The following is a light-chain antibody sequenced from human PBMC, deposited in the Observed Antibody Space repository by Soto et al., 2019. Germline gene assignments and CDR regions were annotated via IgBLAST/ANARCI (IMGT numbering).Light chain of an antibody. J-gene: IGKJ1*01. CDR1: QSLLHSRGDND. V-gene: IGKV2-28*01. CDR2: LVS. CDR3: MQAQQIPRT. Sequence: DIVLTQSPLSLSVTPGEPASISCRSSQSLLHSRGDNDLDWYVQKPGQSPQLLLYLVSNRASGVADRFSGSGAGTYFTLRISRVEAEDVGVYYCMQAQQIPRTFGQGTKVEI.